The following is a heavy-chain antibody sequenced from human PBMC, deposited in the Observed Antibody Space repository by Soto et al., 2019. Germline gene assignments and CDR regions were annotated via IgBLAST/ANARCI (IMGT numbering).Heavy chain of an antibody. D-gene: IGHD2-2*01. CDR3: ARGGIGYCSSTSCSTRYAFDI. CDR2: IYYSGST. J-gene: IGHJ3*02. CDR1: GGSISSYY. Sequence: SETLSLTCTVSGGSISSYYWSWIRQPPGKGLEGIGYIYYSGSTNYNPSLKSRVTISVDTSKNQFSLKLSSVTAADTAVYYCARGGIGYCSSTSCSTRYAFDIWGQGTMVTVSS. V-gene: IGHV4-59*01.